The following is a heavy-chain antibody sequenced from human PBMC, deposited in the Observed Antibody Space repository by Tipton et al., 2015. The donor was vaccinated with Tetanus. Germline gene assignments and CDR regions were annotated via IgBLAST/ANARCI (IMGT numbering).Heavy chain of an antibody. D-gene: IGHD3-3*01. Sequence: TLSLTCAVYGGSFSGYYWSWIRQPPGKGLEWIGEINHSGSTNYNPSLKSRVTISVDTSKNQFSLKLSSVTAADTAVYYCARSPQSKLWSGLDYWGQGTLVTVSS. CDR2: INHSGST. J-gene: IGHJ4*02. V-gene: IGHV4-34*01. CDR3: ARSPQSKLWSGLDY. CDR1: GGSFSGYY.